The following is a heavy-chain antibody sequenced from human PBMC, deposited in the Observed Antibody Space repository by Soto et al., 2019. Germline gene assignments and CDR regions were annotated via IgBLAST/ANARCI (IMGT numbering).Heavy chain of an antibody. CDR2: ISAYNGNT. CDR1: GYTFTSYG. CDR3: ARAPPTVTTREGLYYFDY. J-gene: IGHJ4*02. D-gene: IGHD4-17*01. Sequence: QVQLVQSGAEVKKPGASVKVSCKASGYTFTSYGINWVRQAPGQGLEWMGWISAYNGNTNYAQKLQGRVAMTTDTPTSTAYMELRSLRSDDTAVYYCARAPPTVTTREGLYYFDYWGQGTLVTVSS. V-gene: IGHV1-18*04.